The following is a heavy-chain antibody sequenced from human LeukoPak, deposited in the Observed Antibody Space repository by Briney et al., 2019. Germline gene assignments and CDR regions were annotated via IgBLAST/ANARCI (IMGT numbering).Heavy chain of an antibody. CDR1: GFTFSNYW. D-gene: IGHD4-17*01. CDR2: INQGGSEK. Sequence: GGSLRLSCAASGFTFSNYWMSWVRQAPGKGLEWVANINQGGSEKYYVDSVKGRFTISRDNAKNSLSLQMNSLRAEDTAVYYCARRDHGDYGEEYWGQGTLVTVSS. CDR3: ARRDHGDYGEEY. V-gene: IGHV3-7*01. J-gene: IGHJ4*02.